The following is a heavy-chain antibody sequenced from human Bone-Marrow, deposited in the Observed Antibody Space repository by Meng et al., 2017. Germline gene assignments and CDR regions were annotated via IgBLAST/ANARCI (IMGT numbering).Heavy chain of an antibody. D-gene: IGHD3-9*01. J-gene: IGHJ4*02. CDR2: IKSNTDGGTA. V-gene: IGHV3-15*01. CDR3: TWDDKAVYDY. CDR1: GFYFSNAW. Sequence: GESLKISCAASGFYFSNAWMSWVRQAPGKGLEWVGRIKSNTDGGTAEYAAPVTGRFTISRDDSKSTLYLQMSGLRIDDTGVYYCTWDDKAVYDYWGQGTLVTVSS.